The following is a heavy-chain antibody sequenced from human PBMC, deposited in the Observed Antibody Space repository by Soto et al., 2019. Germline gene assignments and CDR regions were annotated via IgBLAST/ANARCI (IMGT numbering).Heavy chain of an antibody. CDR3: ARVGYYYDSSAVNWFDP. J-gene: IGHJ5*02. V-gene: IGHV4-30-2*01. CDR2: IYHSGST. Sequence: PSEPLSLTCAVSGGSISSGGYSWSWIRQPPGKGLEWIGYIYHSGSTYYNPSLKSRVTISVDRSKNQFSLKLSSVTAADTAVYYCARVGYYYDSSAVNWFDPWGQGTLVTISS. CDR1: GGSISSGGYS. D-gene: IGHD3-22*01.